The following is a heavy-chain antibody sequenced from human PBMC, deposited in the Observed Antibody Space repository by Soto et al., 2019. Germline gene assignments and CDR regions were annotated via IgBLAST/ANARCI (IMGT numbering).Heavy chain of an antibody. J-gene: IGHJ4*02. D-gene: IGHD3-10*01. CDR3: ATTKAGYGSGSSQDY. Sequence: PGGSLRLSCAASGFTFSSYAMSWVRQAPGKGLEWVSAISGSGGSTYYADSVKGRFTISRDNSKNTLYLQMNSLRAEDTAVYYCATTKAGYGSGSSQDYWGQGTLVTVSS. CDR1: GFTFSSYA. CDR2: ISGSGGST. V-gene: IGHV3-23*01.